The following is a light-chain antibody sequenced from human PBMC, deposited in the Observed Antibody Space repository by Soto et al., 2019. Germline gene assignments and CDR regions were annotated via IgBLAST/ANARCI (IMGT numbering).Light chain of an antibody. CDR2: AAS. J-gene: IGKJ5*01. CDR3: QQSYITPIT. Sequence: IHISQSPSSLSTSVLDRFAITYQANQSIGSYLSWYQQKPGIAPKVLIFAASRLQSGVPSRFSGSGFGTEFTLTISSLQPEDFATYYCQQSYITPITCGQGTRLEIK. CDR1: QSIGSY. V-gene: IGKV1-39*01.